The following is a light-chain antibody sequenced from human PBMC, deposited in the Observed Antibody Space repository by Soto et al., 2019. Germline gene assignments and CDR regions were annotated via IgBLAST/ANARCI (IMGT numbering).Light chain of an antibody. CDR1: QSVSSRN. V-gene: IGKV3-20*01. Sequence: EIVLTQSPGTVSLSPGARATLSCRASQSVSSRNLAWYRQKPGQAPSLLIFGASNRATGIPDRFSGSGSGRDFTLTSSILEPEDCAVYYCLRYGDAPPAYTFGQGTKREIK. J-gene: IGKJ2*01. CDR3: LRYGDAPPAYT. CDR2: GAS.